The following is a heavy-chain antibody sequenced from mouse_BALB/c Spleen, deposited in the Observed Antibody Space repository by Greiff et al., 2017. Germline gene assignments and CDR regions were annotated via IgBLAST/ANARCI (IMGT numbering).Heavy chain of an antibody. CDR1: GYTFTDYN. D-gene: IGHD3-2*01. Sequence: EVQLQESGPELVKPGASVKISCKASGYTFTDYNMHWVKQSHGKSLEWIGYIYPYNGGTGYNQKFKSKATLTVDNSSSTAYMELRSLTSEDSAVYFCKKRGGPLAIRYYCDYWGQDPTLTVSS. CDR2: IYPYNGGT. V-gene: IGHV1S29*02. CDR3: KKRGGPLAIRYYCDY. J-gene: IGHJ2*01.